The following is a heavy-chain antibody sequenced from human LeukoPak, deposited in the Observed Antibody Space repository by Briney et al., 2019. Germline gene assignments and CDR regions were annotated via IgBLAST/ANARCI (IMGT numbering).Heavy chain of an antibody. CDR2: ISGSGSST. Sequence: GGSLRLSCAASGFTFSSYEMNWVRQAPGKGLEWVSAISGSGSSTYYADSVKGRFTISRDNPKNTLYLQMNSLRAEDTAVYYCAKGELLWFGELSYFDSWGQGTLVTVSS. CDR3: AKGELLWFGELSYFDS. J-gene: IGHJ4*02. CDR1: GFTFSSYE. D-gene: IGHD3-10*01. V-gene: IGHV3-23*01.